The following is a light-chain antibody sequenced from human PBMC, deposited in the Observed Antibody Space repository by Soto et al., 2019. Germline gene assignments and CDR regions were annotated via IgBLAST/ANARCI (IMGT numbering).Light chain of an antibody. CDR2: GAS. CDR3: QQYKNWPPVT. V-gene: IGKV3-15*01. Sequence: ETVMTQSPATLSVSPGDRATLSCRASQSVSSNLAWYQQKPGQAPRLLIYGASIRATGIPARFSGSGSGTEFTLTISSLQSEDFGLYDCQQYKNWPPVTFGGGTKVEIK. CDR1: QSVSSN. J-gene: IGKJ4*01.